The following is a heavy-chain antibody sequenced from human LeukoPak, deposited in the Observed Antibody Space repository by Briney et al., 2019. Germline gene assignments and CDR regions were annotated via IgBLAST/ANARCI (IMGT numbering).Heavy chain of an antibody. Sequence: GGSLRLSCAASGFTFSSYSMNWVRQAPGKGLKWVSSISSSSSYIYYADSVKGRFTISRDNAKNSLYLQMNSLRAEDTAVYYCARVDDILTGYYYYYYGMDVWGQGTTVTVSS. D-gene: IGHD3-9*01. V-gene: IGHV3-21*01. CDR1: GFTFSSYS. CDR3: ARVDDILTGYYYYYYGMDV. CDR2: ISSSSSYI. J-gene: IGHJ6*02.